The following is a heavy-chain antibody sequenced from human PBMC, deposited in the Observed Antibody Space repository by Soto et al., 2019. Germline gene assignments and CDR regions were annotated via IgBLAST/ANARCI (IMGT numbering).Heavy chain of an antibody. CDR1: GGTFSSYA. CDR2: IIPIFGTA. V-gene: IGHV1-69*12. CDR3: ARGGRVPYYASSGYYFDY. Sequence: QVQLVQSGAEVKKPGSSVKVSCKASGGTFSSYAISWVRQAPGQGLEWMGGIIPIFGTANYAQKFQGRVTITADESTSTAYMELSSLRSEDTAVYYCARGGRVPYYASSGYYFDYWGQGTLVTVSS. J-gene: IGHJ4*02. D-gene: IGHD3-22*01.